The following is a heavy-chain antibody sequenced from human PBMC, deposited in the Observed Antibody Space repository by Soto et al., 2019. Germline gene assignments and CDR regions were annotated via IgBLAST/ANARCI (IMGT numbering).Heavy chain of an antibody. CDR3: VRDYLYAFDI. CDR2: ITSNSGSI. Sequence: GGSLRLSCAASGFTFSSYSMNWVRQAPGKGLEYLSYITSNSGSIYYADSVRGRFTISRDNAMNSLYLQMNSLRAEDTAVYFCVRDYLYAFDIWGHGTMVTVSS. V-gene: IGHV3-48*01. J-gene: IGHJ3*02. CDR1: GFTFSSYS.